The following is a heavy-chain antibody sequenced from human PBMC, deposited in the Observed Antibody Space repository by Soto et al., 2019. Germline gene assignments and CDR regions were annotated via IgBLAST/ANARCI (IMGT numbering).Heavy chain of an antibody. CDR1: CGSISSYY. V-gene: IGHV4-59*01. CDR3: GRVAGYSSSYYYHYGINV. Sequence: SETLSLTSTVSCGSISSYYWSCIRHPPGKGLEWIGYIYYSVSTYYNPSLTRPVTISVSPPKYQFSLKLSSVTPAHTAVYYCGRVAGYSSSYYYHYGINVWATVTQGTVSS. CDR2: IYYSVST. J-gene: IGHJ6*04. D-gene: IGHD6-13*01.